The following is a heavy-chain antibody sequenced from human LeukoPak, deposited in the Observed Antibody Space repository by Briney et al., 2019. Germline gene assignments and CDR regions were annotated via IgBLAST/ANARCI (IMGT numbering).Heavy chain of an antibody. CDR2: ISGYNGDT. D-gene: IGHD2-2*01. J-gene: IGHJ4*02. V-gene: IGHV1-18*01. CDR3: ARGAIVVPAAYFDY. Sequence: ASVKVSCKTSGYTFTRSGITWVRQAPGQGLEWMGWISGYNGDTAYAQMFQGRVTMTTDTSTSTASMELRGLRSDDTAVYYCARGAIVVPAAYFDYWGQGTLVTVSS. CDR1: GYTFTRSG.